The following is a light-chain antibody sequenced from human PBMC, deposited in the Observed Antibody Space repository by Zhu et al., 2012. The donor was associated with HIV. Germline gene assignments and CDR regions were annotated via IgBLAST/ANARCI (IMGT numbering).Light chain of an antibody. V-gene: IGKV3-11*01. J-gene: IGKJ1*01. CDR1: RSVRSF. CDR3: QQYDDSFTWT. Sequence: IVLTQSPATLSLSPGERATVSCRASRSVRSFIAWYQQKPGQAPRLLIYDTSKRAAGIPARFSGSGSETDFTLTISSLEPEDFALYYCQQYDDSFTWTFGQGTKVEIK. CDR2: DTS.